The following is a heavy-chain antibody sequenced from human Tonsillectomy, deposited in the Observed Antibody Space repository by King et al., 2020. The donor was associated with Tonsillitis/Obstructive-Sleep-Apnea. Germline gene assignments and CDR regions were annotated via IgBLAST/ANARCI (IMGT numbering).Heavy chain of an antibody. CDR2: INNSGST. CDR3: ARNLGIVTAGRDYGLDV. D-gene: IGHD6-13*01. CDR1: GGSISTYY. V-gene: IGHV4-59*01. J-gene: IGHJ6*02. Sequence: LQLQESGPGLVKPSETLSLTCTVSGGSISTYYWSWIRQPPGKGLEWIGYINNSGSTNYNPSLKSRVTISVDTSKNQLSLKLSSVTAADTAVYFCARNLGIVTAGRDYGLDVWGQGTTVTVSS.